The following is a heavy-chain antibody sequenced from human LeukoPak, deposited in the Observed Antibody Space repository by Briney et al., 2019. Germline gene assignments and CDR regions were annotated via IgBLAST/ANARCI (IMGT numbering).Heavy chain of an antibody. V-gene: IGHV5-51*01. J-gene: IGHJ5*01. D-gene: IGHD3-22*01. CDR1: GFNFTAYW. CDR3: ARHQYYYDSSGNYGWFDS. CDR2: SHPINSDT. Sequence: GESLKISCRGSGFNFTAYWIAWVRQMPGKGLEWMGISHPINSDTKYSPSFQGQVTISADKSSSTAYLQWNSLKASDTAMYYCARHQYYYDSSGNYGWFDSWGQGTLVTVSS.